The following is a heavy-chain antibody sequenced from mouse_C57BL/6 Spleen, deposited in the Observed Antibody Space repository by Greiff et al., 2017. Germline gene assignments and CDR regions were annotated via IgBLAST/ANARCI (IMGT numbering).Heavy chain of an antibody. D-gene: IGHD4-1*01. V-gene: IGHV3-6*01. Sequence: EVKLMESGPGLVKPSQSLSLTCSVTGYSITSGYYWNWIRQFPGNKLEWMGYISYDGSNNYNPSLKNRISITRDTSKNQFFLKLNSVTTEDTATYYCARLWDGWYFDVWGTGTTVTVSS. CDR3: ARLWDGWYFDV. J-gene: IGHJ1*03. CDR1: GYSITSGYY. CDR2: ISYDGSN.